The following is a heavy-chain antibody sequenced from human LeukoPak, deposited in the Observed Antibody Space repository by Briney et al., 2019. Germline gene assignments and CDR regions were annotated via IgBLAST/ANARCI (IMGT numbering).Heavy chain of an antibody. J-gene: IGHJ3*02. D-gene: IGHD3-22*01. V-gene: IGHV3-23*01. CDR3: ANDPDSSGYLGAFDI. Sequence: GGSLRLSCAASGFTFSSYGMSWVRQAPGKGLEWVSAISGSGGSTYYADSVKGRFTISRDNSKNTLYLQMNSLRAEDTAVYYCANDPDSSGYLGAFDIWGQGTMVTVSS. CDR2: ISGSGGST. CDR1: GFTFSSYG.